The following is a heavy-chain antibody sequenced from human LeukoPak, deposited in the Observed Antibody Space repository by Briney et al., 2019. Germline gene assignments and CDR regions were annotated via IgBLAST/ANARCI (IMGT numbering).Heavy chain of an antibody. D-gene: IGHD3-10*01. CDR3: AALGSTMLRGV. V-gene: IGHV3-7*01. CDR2: INQGGSAK. J-gene: IGHJ6*03. Sequence: PGGSLRLSCIASGFTFSNYCMSWVRQTPGKGLEWVANINQGGSAKNYADSVGGRFTISRDNAKNSVHLQMNSPRADDTAIYYCAALGSTMLRGVWGKGTTVAI. CDR1: GFTFSNYC.